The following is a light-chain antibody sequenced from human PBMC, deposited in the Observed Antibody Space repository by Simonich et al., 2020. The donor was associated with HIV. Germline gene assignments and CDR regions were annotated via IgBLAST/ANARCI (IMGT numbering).Light chain of an antibody. CDR1: QSVLYSSKIKNY. V-gene: IGKV4-1*01. Sequence: DIVMTQSPDSLAVFLGERATIHCKSSQSVLYSSKIKNYFAWYQQKPGQPPQLLIYWASTRQSGVPDRFSGGGSGTDFTLTISSLQAEDVAVYYCQQYFATPPTFGPGTKVDIK. CDR3: QQYFATPPT. CDR2: WAS. J-gene: IGKJ3*01.